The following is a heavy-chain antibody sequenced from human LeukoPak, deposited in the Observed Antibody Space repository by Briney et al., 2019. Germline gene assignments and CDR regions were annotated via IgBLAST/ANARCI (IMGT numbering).Heavy chain of an antibody. J-gene: IGHJ6*02. V-gene: IGHV3-11*04. CDR2: ISSRGDSI. D-gene: IGHD1-26*01. Sequence: PGGSLRLSCEASGFSFSDYYMSWLRQAPGKGLEWLSYISSRGDSIYYADSVKGRFTISRDNAKNSLFLQMNSLRAEDTAVYYCARGSVGGSYYYYGMDVWGQGTTVTVSS. CDR1: GFSFSDYY. CDR3: ARGSVGGSYYYYGMDV.